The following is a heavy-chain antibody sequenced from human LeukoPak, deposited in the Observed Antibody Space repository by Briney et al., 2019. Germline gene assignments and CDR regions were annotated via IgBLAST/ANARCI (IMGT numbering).Heavy chain of an antibody. CDR1: GGSFSGYY. CDR3: AREGASGFGEFPSPADY. Sequence: SETLSLTCAVYGGSFSGYYWSWIRQPPGKGLEWIGEINHSGSTNYNPSLKSRVTISVDTSKNQFSLKLSSMTAADTAVYYCAREGASGFGEFPSPADYWGQGTLVTVSS. D-gene: IGHD3-10*01. CDR2: INHSGST. J-gene: IGHJ4*02. V-gene: IGHV4-34*01.